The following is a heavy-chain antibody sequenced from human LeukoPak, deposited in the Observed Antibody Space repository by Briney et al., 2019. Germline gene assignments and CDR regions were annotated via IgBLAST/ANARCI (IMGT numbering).Heavy chain of an antibody. Sequence: GGSLRLSCAASGFTVSSNYMSWVRQAPGKGLEWVSVIYSGGSTYYADSVKGRFTISRDNSKNTLYLQMNSLRAEDTAVYYCARGMVATVYVFDYWGQGTLVTVSS. V-gene: IGHV3-66*01. D-gene: IGHD5-12*01. CDR2: IYSGGST. CDR1: GFTVSSNY. J-gene: IGHJ4*02. CDR3: ARGMVATVYVFDY.